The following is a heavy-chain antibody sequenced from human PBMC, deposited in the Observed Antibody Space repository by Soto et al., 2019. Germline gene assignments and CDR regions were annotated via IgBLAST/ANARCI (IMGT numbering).Heavy chain of an antibody. Sequence: SETLSLTCAVSGGSISSSNWWSWVRQPPGKVLEWIGEIYHSGSTNYNPSLKSRVTISVDKSKNQFSLKLSSVTAADTAVYYCAREPRGAYCPNGVCYQAYYYGMDVWGQGTTVTVSS. J-gene: IGHJ6*02. CDR3: AREPRGAYCPNGVCYQAYYYGMDV. CDR1: GGSISSSNW. V-gene: IGHV4-4*02. CDR2: IYHSGST. D-gene: IGHD2-8*01.